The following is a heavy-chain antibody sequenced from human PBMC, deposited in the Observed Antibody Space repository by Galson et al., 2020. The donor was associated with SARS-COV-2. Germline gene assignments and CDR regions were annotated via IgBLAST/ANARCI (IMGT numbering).Heavy chain of an antibody. Sequence: GGSLRLSCAASGFTFSSYAMHWVRQAPGKGLEWVAVIPYAGSNKYYADSVKGRVTITRDNSKNTLYLQMNSLGAEDTAVYYCARVDSGSYYGGCGYWGQGTLVTVSS. CDR2: IPYAGSNK. V-gene: IGHV3-30*04. CDR1: GFTFSSYA. CDR3: ARVDSGSYYGGCGY. D-gene: IGHD1-26*01. J-gene: IGHJ4*02.